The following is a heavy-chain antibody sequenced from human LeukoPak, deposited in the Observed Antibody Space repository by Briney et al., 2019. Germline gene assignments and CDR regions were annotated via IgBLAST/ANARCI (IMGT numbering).Heavy chain of an antibody. Sequence: GGSLRLSCAASGFTFHAYTMHWFRQAPGKGLEWVSLFSGNGKTTYYADSVKGRFTISRDNSKNSLYLQMNSLESDDTALYHCAKEGGTMFFDSWGQGTLVTVSS. J-gene: IGHJ5*01. CDR3: AKEGGTMFFDS. CDR1: GFTFHAYT. V-gene: IGHV3-43*01. CDR2: FSGNGKTT. D-gene: IGHD3-3*01.